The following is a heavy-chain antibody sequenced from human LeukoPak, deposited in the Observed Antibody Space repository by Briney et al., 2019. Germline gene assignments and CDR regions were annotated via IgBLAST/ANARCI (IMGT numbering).Heavy chain of an antibody. J-gene: IGHJ6*02. CDR2: INPNSGGT. CDR3: ARNYDFWSGGPRYYGMDV. D-gene: IGHD3-3*01. Sequence: ASVKVSCKASGYTFTGYYMHWVRQAPGQGLEWMGWINPNSGGTNYAQKFQGRVTMTRDTSISTAYMELSRLRSDDTAVYYCARNYDFWSGGPRYYGMDVWGQGTTVTVSS. CDR1: GYTFTGYY. V-gene: IGHV1-2*02.